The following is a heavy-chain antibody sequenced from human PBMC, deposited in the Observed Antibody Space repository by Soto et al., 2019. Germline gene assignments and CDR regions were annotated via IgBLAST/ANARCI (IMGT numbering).Heavy chain of an antibody. D-gene: IGHD3-22*01. CDR1: GGTFSSYA. J-gene: IGHJ1*01. CDR2: IIPIFGTA. Sequence: ASVKVSCKASGGTFSSYAISWVRQAPGQGLEWMGGIIPIFGTANYAQKFQGRVTITADESTSTAYMELSSLRSEDTAVYYCAIKGDGDSSGYYYVANEYFQHWGQGTLVTVSS. V-gene: IGHV1-69*13. CDR3: AIKGDGDSSGYYYVANEYFQH.